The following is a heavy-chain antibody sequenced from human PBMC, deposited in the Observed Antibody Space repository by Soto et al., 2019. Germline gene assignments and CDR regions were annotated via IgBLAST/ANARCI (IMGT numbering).Heavy chain of an antibody. J-gene: IGHJ4*02. CDR2: IDTDGGGT. D-gene: IGHD4-17*01. V-gene: IGHV3-74*01. CDR1: GFTFRSHR. CDR3: ATVFDV. Sequence: EVQLVESGGGLVQPGGSLRVSCAASGFTFRSHRRHWVRQAPGKGLEWVSRIDTDGGGTSYADSVKGRFTISTDNAENTVYLQMNGLRVEDTAVYYCATVFDVWGQGTLVTVSS.